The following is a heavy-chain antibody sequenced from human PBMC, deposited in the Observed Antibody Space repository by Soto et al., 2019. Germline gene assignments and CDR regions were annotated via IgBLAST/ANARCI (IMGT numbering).Heavy chain of an antibody. V-gene: IGHV3-23*01. CDR1: GVTFSSYA. CDR2: ISGSGGST. Sequence: GGDLGLSCAASGVTFSSYARSWVRQAPGKGLEWVSAISGSGGSTYYADSVKGRFTISRDNSTNTLYLQMNRLRAEDTAVYYCANTVRRITIFGVVTESYGMDVWGQGTTVIVS. D-gene: IGHD3-3*01. CDR3: ANTVRRITIFGVVTESYGMDV. J-gene: IGHJ6*02.